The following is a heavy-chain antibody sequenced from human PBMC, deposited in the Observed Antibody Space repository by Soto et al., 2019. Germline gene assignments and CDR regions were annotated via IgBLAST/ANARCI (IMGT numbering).Heavy chain of an antibody. D-gene: IGHD2-21*02. V-gene: IGHV3-15*01. CDR2: IKGKIDGETT. CDR3: AMASGGGHCYPK. Sequence: EVQLVESGGDLVKPGGSLRLSCVVSPFAFTNAWMAWVRQAPGKGLEWVGRIKGKIDGETTDYPTPVNGRFTISRDNSKNTLYLHMNSLKTEDTGVYYCAMASGGGHCYPKWGQRTPVTVSS. J-gene: IGHJ4*02. CDR1: PFAFTNAW.